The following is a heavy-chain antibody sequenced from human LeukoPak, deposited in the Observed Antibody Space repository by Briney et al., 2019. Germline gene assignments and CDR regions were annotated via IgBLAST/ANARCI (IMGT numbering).Heavy chain of an antibody. CDR1: GFTFSNYA. CDR3: AKHVPGRVVISNWFDL. J-gene: IGHJ5*01. CDR2: IRGCGGIT. Sequence: GGSLRLSCAASGFTFSNYAISWVRQAPGKGLEWVSAIRGCGGITYYVDSVKGRFTISRGNSKNTLYLQMNSLRAYDTAVYYCAKHVPGRVVISNWFDLWGQGTLVTVSS. V-gene: IGHV3-23*01. D-gene: IGHD3-22*01.